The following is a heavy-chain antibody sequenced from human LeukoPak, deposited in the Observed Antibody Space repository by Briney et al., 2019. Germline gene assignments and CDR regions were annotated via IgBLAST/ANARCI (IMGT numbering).Heavy chain of an antibody. V-gene: IGHV4-59*01. CDR1: GGSISSYY. J-gene: IGHJ4*02. Sequence: SETLSLTCTVSGGSISSYYWSWIRQPPGKGLEWIGYIYYSGSTNCNPSLKSRVTISVDTSKNQFSLKLSSVTAADTAVYYCARSRGSGSPYGYWGQGTLVTVSS. CDR2: IYYSGST. CDR3: ARSRGSGSPYGY. D-gene: IGHD3-10*01.